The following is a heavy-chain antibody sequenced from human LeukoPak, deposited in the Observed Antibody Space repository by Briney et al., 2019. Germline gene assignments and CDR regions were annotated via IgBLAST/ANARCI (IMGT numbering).Heavy chain of an antibody. D-gene: IGHD4-23*01. CDR2: IYYSGST. CDR3: ASPPDIYGGNVLEDY. CDR1: GGSISSSSYY. V-gene: IGHV4-39*07. Sequence: PSETLSLTCTVSGGSISSSSYYWGWTRQPPGKGLEWIGSIYYSGSTYYNPSLKSRVTISVDTSKNQFSLKLSSVTAADTAVYYCASPPDIYGGNVLEDYWGQGTLVTVSS. J-gene: IGHJ4*02.